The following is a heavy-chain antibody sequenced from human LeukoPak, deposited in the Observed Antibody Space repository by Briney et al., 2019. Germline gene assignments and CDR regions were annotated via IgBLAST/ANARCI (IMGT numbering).Heavy chain of an antibody. V-gene: IGHV4-30-4*01. CDR1: GDSITSWDYY. Sequence: SQTLSLTCHVSGDSITSWDYYWTWIRHSPGEDLEWLGYIYHSGSTLYHPSLASRLSLSVATSKNQFPLTLTYVTASHSAVFYCARGVRGRKWYYFDSWGRGTLVTVSS. D-gene: IGHD2-15*01. J-gene: IGHJ4*02. CDR2: IYHSGST. CDR3: ARGVRGRKWYYFDS.